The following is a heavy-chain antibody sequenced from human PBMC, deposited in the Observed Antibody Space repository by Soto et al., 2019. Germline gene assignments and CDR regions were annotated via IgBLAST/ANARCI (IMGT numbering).Heavy chain of an antibody. CDR1: GFTFSTYW. CDR3: ARVAYGNGWIFDS. Sequence: GGSLRLSCAASGFTFSTYWMSWVRQAPGKGLEWVANIKQDGSEKYYVDSVKGRFTLSRDNAKNSLQLQMNSLRAEDTAIYFCARVAYGNGWIFDSWGQGTLVTVSS. CDR2: IKQDGSEK. V-gene: IGHV3-7*01. D-gene: IGHD6-19*01. J-gene: IGHJ4*01.